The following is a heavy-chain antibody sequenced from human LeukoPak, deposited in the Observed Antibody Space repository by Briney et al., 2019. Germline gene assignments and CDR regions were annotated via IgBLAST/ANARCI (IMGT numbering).Heavy chain of an antibody. CDR2: INPNSGGT. CDR3: ARGPSGSGWHNWFDP. Sequence: ASVKVSCKASGYTFTGYYMHWVRQAPGQGLEWMGRINPNSGGTNYAQEFQGRVTMTRDTSISTAYMELSRLRSDDTAVYYCARGPSGSGWHNWFDPWGQGTLVTVSS. D-gene: IGHD6-19*01. J-gene: IGHJ5*02. V-gene: IGHV1-2*06. CDR1: GYTFTGYY.